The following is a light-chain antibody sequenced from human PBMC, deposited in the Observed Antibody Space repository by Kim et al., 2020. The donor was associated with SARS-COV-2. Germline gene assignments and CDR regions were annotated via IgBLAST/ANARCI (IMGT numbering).Light chain of an antibody. V-gene: IGLV3-21*04. Sequence: SYELIQPPSVSVAPGKTARVSCGGNSIGSKSVHWYQQKSGQAPVLVMSYDSDRPSGIPERFSGSNSGNTATLTISRVEAGDEADYYCQVWDSSSDHRVVFGGGTKVTVL. CDR3: QVWDSSSDHRVV. CDR2: YDS. J-gene: IGLJ2*01. CDR1: SIGSKS.